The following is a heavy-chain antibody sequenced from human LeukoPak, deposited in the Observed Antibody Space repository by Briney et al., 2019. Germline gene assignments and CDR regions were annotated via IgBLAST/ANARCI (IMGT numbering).Heavy chain of an antibody. D-gene: IGHD6-6*01. CDR3: ARDAPAYSSSSGPNWFDP. J-gene: IGHJ5*02. CDR1: GYTFTSYY. CDR2: INPSGGST. V-gene: IGHV1-46*01. Sequence: ASVKVSCKASGYTFTSYYMHWVRQAPGQGLEWMGIINPSGGSTSYAQKFQGRVTMTRDMSTSTVYMELSSLRSEDTAVYYCARDAPAYSSSSGPNWFDPWGQGTLVTVSS.